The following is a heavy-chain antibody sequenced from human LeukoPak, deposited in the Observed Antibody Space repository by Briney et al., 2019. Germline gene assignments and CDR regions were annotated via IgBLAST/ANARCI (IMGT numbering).Heavy chain of an antibody. CDR1: GYTFTGYY. D-gene: IGHD1-7*01. CDR3: ARVGKGGWNYEFNLYYYYYMDV. CDR2: ISAYNRNT. V-gene: IGHV1-18*04. J-gene: IGHJ6*03. Sequence: GASVKVSCKASGYTFTGYYMHWVRQAPGQRLEWMGWISAYNRNTNYAQKLQGRVTMTTDTSTSTAYMELRSLRSDDTAVYYCARVGKGGWNYEFNLYYYYYMDVWGKGTTVTVSS.